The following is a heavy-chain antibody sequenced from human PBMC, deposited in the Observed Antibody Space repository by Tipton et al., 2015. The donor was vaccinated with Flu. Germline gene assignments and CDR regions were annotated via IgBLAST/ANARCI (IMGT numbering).Heavy chain of an antibody. D-gene: IGHD4-17*01. V-gene: IGHV3-21*01. Sequence: SLRLSCVGSGLTFSNHNMQWVRQAPGKGLEWVSTISSSGSFIYYADSVKGRFTVSRDNAKNSLYLQMNSLRAEDTAVYYCAKDVYGDYDDSWGQGTLVTVSS. CDR1: GLTFSNHN. CDR2: ISSSGSFI. CDR3: AKDVYGDYDDS. J-gene: IGHJ4*02.